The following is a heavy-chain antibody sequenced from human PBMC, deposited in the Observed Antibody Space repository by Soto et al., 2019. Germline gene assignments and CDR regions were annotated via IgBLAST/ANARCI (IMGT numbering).Heavy chain of an antibody. CDR1: GGSISSGGYY. V-gene: IGHV4-31*03. CDR3: AGVRAIQLLGWFDP. Sequence: QVQLQESGPGLVKPSQTLSLTCTVSGGSISSGGYYWSWIRQHPGKGLEWIGYIYHSGTTYYNPSLKSRVTITVDTSKTQFSLKLTSVTAADTAVYYCAGVRAIQLLGWFDPWGQGTLVTVSS. D-gene: IGHD2-2*01. CDR2: IYHSGTT. J-gene: IGHJ5*02.